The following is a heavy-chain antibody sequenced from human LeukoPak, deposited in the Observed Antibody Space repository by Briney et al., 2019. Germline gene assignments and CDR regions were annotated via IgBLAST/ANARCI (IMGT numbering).Heavy chain of an antibody. V-gene: IGHV3-23*01. Sequence: PGGSLRLSCAASGFALSSQDMGWVRQAPGKGLEWVSAISDSGDRTYYVDPVKGRFTISRDNSKNTLYLQMNSLRADDTAVYYCAKDARRSSGWYFFDHWGQGTLVTVSS. CDR3: AKDARRSSGWYFFDH. J-gene: IGHJ4*02. D-gene: IGHD6-19*01. CDR2: ISDSGDRT. CDR1: GFALSSQD.